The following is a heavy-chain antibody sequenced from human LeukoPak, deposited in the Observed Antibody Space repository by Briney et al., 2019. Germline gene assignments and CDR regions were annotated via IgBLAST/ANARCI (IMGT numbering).Heavy chain of an antibody. J-gene: IGHJ4*02. CDR3: ATGPDDYYDSSGQYADY. CDR2: ISAYNGNT. D-gene: IGHD3-22*01. CDR1: GYTVTSYG. V-gene: IGHV1-18*01. Sequence: ASVKVSCKASGYTVTSYGISWVRQAPGQGLEWMGWISAYNGNTNYAQKLQGRVTMTTDTSTSTAYMELRSLRSDDTAVYYCATGPDDYYDSSGQYADYWGQGTLVTVSS.